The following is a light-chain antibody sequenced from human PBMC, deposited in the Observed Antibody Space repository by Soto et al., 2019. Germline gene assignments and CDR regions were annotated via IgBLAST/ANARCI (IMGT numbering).Light chain of an antibody. CDR3: CSYAGSRVV. CDR2: DVT. V-gene: IGLV2-11*01. Sequence: QSALTQPRSVSGSPGQSVTISCTGTSSDVGGYNSVSWYQHHPGKAPKLMIYDVTKRPSGVPDRFSGSKSGNTASLTISGLQAEDGADYYCCSYAGSRVVFGGGVQLTVL. J-gene: IGLJ2*01. CDR1: SSDVGGYNS.